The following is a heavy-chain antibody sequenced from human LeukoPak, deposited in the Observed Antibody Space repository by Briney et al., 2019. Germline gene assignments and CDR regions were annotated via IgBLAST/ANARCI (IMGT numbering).Heavy chain of an antibody. J-gene: IGHJ4*02. CDR2: INHSGST. CDR3: ARELRYCSGGSCYRAFDY. V-gene: IGHV4-34*09. Sequence: PSETLSLTCAVYGGSFSGYYWSWIRQPPGKGLEWIGEINHSGSTNYNPSLKSRVTISVDTSKNQFSLKLSSVTAADTAVYYCARELRYCSGGSCYRAFDYWGQGTLVTVSS. D-gene: IGHD2-15*01. CDR1: GGSFSGYY.